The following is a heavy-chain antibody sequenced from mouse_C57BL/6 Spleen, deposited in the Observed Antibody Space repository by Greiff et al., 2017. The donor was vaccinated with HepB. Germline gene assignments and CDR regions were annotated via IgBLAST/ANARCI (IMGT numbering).Heavy chain of an antibody. Sequence: QVQLQQSGAELVRPGASVTLSCKASGYTFTDYEMHWVKQTPVHGLEWIGAIDPETGGTAYNQKFKGKAILTADKSSSTAYMELRSLTSEDSAVYYCTRSFITTVVAYWYFDVWGTGTTVTVSS. CDR1: GYTFTDYE. V-gene: IGHV1-15*01. CDR3: TRSFITTVVAYWYFDV. D-gene: IGHD1-1*01. CDR2: IDPETGGT. J-gene: IGHJ1*03.